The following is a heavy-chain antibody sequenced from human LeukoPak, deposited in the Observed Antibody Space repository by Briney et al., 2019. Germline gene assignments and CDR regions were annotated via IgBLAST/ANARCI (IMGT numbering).Heavy chain of an antibody. D-gene: IGHD3-22*01. CDR1: GYTFTDYY. CDR2: INPNGGDT. Sequence: ASVKVSRKASGYTFTDYYIHWVRQAPGQGLEWMGWINPNGGDTKSAQKFQGRVTMTRDTSISTAYMTLSRLRSDDTAVYYCASHYDSSGYYSYWGQGTLVTVSS. J-gene: IGHJ4*02. V-gene: IGHV1-2*02. CDR3: ASHYDSSGYYSY.